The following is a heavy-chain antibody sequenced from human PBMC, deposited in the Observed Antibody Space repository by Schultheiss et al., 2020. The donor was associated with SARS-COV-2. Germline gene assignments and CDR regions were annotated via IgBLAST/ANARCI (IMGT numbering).Heavy chain of an antibody. J-gene: IGHJ4*02. CDR2: IWYDGSNK. V-gene: IGHV3-33*08. CDR1: GFTFSNAW. Sequence: GESLKISCAASGFTFSNAWMSWVRQAPGKGLEWVAVIWYDGSNKYYADSVKGRFTISRDNSKNTLYLQMNSLRAEDTAVYYCARDFGSGWYFDYWGQGTLVTVSS. D-gene: IGHD6-19*01. CDR3: ARDFGSGWYFDY.